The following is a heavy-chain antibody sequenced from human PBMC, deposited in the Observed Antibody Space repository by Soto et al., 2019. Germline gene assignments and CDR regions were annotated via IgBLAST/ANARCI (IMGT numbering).Heavy chain of an antibody. CDR2: ITGSGGST. V-gene: IGHV3-23*01. Sequence: PGGSLRLSCAASGFTFSSYAMSWVRQAPGKGLEWVSGITGSGGSTYYADSVKGRFTISRDNSKKTPNLQMNSLRAEDTAVYYCAKGSSYTGYDYEYYFDYWGQGTLVTSPQ. CDR3: AKGSSYTGYDYEYYFDY. CDR1: GFTFSSYA. J-gene: IGHJ4*02. D-gene: IGHD5-12*01.